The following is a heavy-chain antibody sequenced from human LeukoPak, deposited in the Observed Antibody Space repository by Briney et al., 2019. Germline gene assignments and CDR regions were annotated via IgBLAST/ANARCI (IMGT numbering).Heavy chain of an antibody. V-gene: IGHV5-51*01. CDR2: IYPGDYDT. CDR3: ARRNIATVDY. Sequence: GESLKISCKGSGYSFTSYWIGWVRQMPGKGLEWMGIIYPGDYDTRYSPSFRGQVTISADKSISTAYLQWSSLKASDTAMYYRARRNIATVDYWGQGTLVTVSS. D-gene: IGHD1-26*01. J-gene: IGHJ4*02. CDR1: GYSFTSYW.